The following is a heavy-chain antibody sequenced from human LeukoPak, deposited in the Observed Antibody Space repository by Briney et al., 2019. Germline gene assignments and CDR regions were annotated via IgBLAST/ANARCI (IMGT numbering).Heavy chain of an antibody. CDR1: GDSISNYY. D-gene: IGHD5-12*01. J-gene: IGHJ4*02. CDR2: IYSSGST. V-gene: IGHV4-59*01. CDR3: ARDRRGYSAYGPGYDY. Sequence: SETLSLTCTVSGDSISNYYWTWIRQPPGEGLEGIGYIYSSGSTNYNLSLKRRVTISLDTSKNQFSLKLSSVPAVDTAVYYCARDRRGYSAYGPGYDYWGQGTLVTVSS.